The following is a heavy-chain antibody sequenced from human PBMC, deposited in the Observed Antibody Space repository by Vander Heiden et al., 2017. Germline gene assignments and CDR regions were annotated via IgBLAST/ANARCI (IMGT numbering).Heavy chain of an antibody. J-gene: IGHJ4*02. Sequence: EVQLVESGGGLIQPGGSLRLSCEASGFTVSSDYMSWVRQAPGKGLEWVSVIYSGGSTYYADSVKGRFTISRDNSKNTLYLQMNSLRAEDTAVYYCARFTMGADYFDYWGQGTLVTVSS. D-gene: IGHD3-3*01. CDR1: GFTVSSDY. V-gene: IGHV3-53*01. CDR2: IYSGGST. CDR3: ARFTMGADYFDY.